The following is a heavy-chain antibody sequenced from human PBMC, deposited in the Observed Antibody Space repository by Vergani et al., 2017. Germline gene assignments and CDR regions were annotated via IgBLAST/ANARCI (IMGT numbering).Heavy chain of an antibody. Sequence: QVQLVQSGAEVKKPGSSIKVSCKTSGGTFNQYAINWVRQAPGQGLEWLGRIVPIFGITDYAQKFQGRVTITADESPRTVYMDLSSLRSDDTAVYYCARDRYYLGSGSYPYFYYYGLDVWGQGTAVTVSS. D-gene: IGHD3-10*01. J-gene: IGHJ6*02. CDR2: IVPIFGIT. CDR1: GGTFNQYA. V-gene: IGHV1-69*13. CDR3: ARDRYYLGSGSYPYFYYYGLDV.